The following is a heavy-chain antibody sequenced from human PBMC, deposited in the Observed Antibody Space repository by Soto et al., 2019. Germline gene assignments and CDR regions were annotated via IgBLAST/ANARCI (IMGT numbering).Heavy chain of an antibody. CDR2: INHSGST. V-gene: IGHV4-34*01. CDR3: ARYSSHSPTRWFDP. D-gene: IGHD6-13*01. Sequence: SETLSLTCAVYGGSFSGYYWSWIRQPPGKGLEWIEEINHSGSTNYNPSLKSRVTISVDTSKNQFSLKLSSVTAADTAVYYCARYSSHSPTRWFDPWGQGTLVTVSS. CDR1: GGSFSGYY. J-gene: IGHJ5*02.